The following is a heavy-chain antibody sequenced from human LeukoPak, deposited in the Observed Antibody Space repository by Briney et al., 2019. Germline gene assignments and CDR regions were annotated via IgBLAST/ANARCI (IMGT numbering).Heavy chain of an antibody. V-gene: IGHV3-30*02. D-gene: IGHD4-23*01. CDR3: ATNSVPEF. Sequence: GGSLRLSCAASGFTFSSYGMHWVRQAPGKGLEWVAFISYDGSKKYYADSVKGRFTISRDNSKNTLYLQMKSLRPEDTAVYYCATNSVPEFWGQGNLVTVSS. J-gene: IGHJ4*02. CDR1: GFTFSSYG. CDR2: ISYDGSKK.